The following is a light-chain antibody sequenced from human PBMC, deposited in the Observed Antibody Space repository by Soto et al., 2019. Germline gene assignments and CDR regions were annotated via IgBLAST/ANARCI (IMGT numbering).Light chain of an antibody. CDR2: VNSAGSH. V-gene: IGLV4-69*01. CDR1: SGHSSYA. J-gene: IGLJ3*02. CDR3: QTWGTGIWV. Sequence: QPVLTQSPSASASLGASVKLTCTLSSGHSSYAIAWHQQQPEKGPRYLMKVNSAGSHSKGDGIPDRFSGSSSGAERYLTISSLQSEDEADYYCQTWGTGIWVFGGGTKLTVL.